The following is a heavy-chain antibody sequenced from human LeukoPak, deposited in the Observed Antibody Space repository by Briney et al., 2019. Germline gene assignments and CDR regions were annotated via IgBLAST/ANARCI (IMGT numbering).Heavy chain of an antibody. CDR2: IWYDGSNK. J-gene: IGHJ3*02. Sequence: GGSLRLSCAASGFTFSHYGMHWVRQAPGKGLEWVAVIWYDGSNKYYADSVKGRFTISRDNSKSTLYLQMSSLRAEDTAVYYCARWGITAAHDAFDIWGQGTMVTVSS. V-gene: IGHV3-33*01. CDR1: GFTFSHYG. CDR3: ARWGITAAHDAFDI. D-gene: IGHD6-13*01.